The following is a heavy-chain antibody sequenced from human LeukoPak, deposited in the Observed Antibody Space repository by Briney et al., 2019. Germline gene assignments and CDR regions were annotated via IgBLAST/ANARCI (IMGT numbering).Heavy chain of an antibody. CDR2: ISAYNGNT. J-gene: IGHJ6*02. V-gene: IGHV1-18*01. D-gene: IGHD3-16*02. CDR1: GYTFTSYG. Sequence: WASVKVSCKASGYTFTSYGISWVRQAPGQGLEWMGWISAYNGNTNYAQKLQGRVTMTTDTSTSTAYMELRSPRSDDTAVYYCARDIEIASAGGMDVWGQGTTVTVSS. CDR3: ARDIEIASAGGMDV.